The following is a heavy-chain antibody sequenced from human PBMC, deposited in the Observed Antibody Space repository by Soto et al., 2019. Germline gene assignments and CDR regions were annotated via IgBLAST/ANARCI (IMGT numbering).Heavy chain of an antibody. CDR1: VYSFTSYW. Sequence: TGESLKISCKGSVYSFTSYWISWVRRMPGKGLEWMGRIDPSDSYTNYSPSFQGHVTISADKSISTAYLQWSSLKASDTAMYYCATLFGLGESPWGQGTLVTVSS. D-gene: IGHD3-10*01. CDR3: ATLFGLGESP. CDR2: IDPSDSYT. J-gene: IGHJ5*02. V-gene: IGHV5-10-1*01.